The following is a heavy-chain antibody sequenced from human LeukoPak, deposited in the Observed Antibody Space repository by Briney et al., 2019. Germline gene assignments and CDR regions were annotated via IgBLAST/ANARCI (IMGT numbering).Heavy chain of an antibody. J-gene: IGHJ4*02. CDR2: IWYDGDNK. CDR3: ARDLYSISFDY. Sequence: PGGSPRLSCAASGFTFSTYGMHWVRQAPGKGLEWVAVIWYDGDNKYYADSVKGRFTISRDNSKNTLYLQMNSLRAEDTAVYYCARDLYSISFDYWGQGTLVTVSS. D-gene: IGHD6-13*01. CDR1: GFTFSTYG. V-gene: IGHV3-33*01.